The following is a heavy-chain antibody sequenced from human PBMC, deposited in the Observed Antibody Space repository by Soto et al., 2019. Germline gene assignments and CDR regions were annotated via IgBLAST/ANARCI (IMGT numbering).Heavy chain of an antibody. V-gene: IGHV3-30*18. CDR2: ISYDGSNK. Sequence: GGSLRLSCAASGFTFSSYGMHWVRQAPGKGLEWVAVISYDGSNKYYADSVKGRFTISRDNSKNTLYLQMNSLRAEDTAVYYCAKDWKGGPLWFGELEFMDVWGQGTTVTVSS. D-gene: IGHD3-10*01. J-gene: IGHJ6*02. CDR3: AKDWKGGPLWFGELEFMDV. CDR1: GFTFSSYG.